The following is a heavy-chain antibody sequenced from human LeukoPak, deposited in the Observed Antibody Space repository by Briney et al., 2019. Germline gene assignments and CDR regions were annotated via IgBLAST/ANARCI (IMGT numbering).Heavy chain of an antibody. Sequence: GGSLRLSCAASGFTFCSYAMTWVRQAPGKGLEWVSSISSSSSYIYYADSVKGRFTISRDNAKNSLYLQMNSLRAEDTAVYYCARDEVATISLDYWGQGTLVTVSS. V-gene: IGHV3-21*01. D-gene: IGHD5-12*01. J-gene: IGHJ4*02. CDR2: ISSSSSYI. CDR3: ARDEVATISLDY. CDR1: GFTFCSYA.